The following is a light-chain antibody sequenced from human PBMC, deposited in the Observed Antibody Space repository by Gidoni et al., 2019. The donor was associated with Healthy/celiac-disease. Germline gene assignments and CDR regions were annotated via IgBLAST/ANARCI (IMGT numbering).Light chain of an antibody. J-gene: IGKJ4*01. CDR3: QQYYSTPPT. V-gene: IGKV4-1*01. CDR2: WAS. Sequence: IVPTQSPDSLAVSLGERATINCKSSQSVLYSSNNKNYLAWYQQKPGQPPKLLIYWASTRESGVPDRFSGSGSGTDFTLTISSLQAEDVAVYYCQQYYSTPPTFGGGTKVEIK. CDR1: QSVLYSSNNKNY.